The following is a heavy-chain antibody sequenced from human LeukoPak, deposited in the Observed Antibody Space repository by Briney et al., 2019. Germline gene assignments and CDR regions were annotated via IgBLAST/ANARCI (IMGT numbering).Heavy chain of an antibody. CDR2: IYYSGST. Sequence: SETLSLTCTVSGGSISSSSYYWGWIRQPPGKGLEWIGSIYYSGSTYYNPSLKSRVTISVDTSKNQFSLKLSSVTAADTAVYYCASFYGSGSHYNAIYYGMDVWGQGTTVTVSS. J-gene: IGHJ6*02. D-gene: IGHD3-10*01. CDR3: ASFYGSGSHYNAIYYGMDV. CDR1: GGSISSSSYY. V-gene: IGHV4-39*01.